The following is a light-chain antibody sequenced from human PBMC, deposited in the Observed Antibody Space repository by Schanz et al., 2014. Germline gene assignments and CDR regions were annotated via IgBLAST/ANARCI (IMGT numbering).Light chain of an antibody. CDR3: HSSYLNSPGV. Sequence: NFMLTQPHSVSESPGQTVVISCTRNSGSIASDFVQWYQQRPGSAPSVVIHGNDERPSGVPDRFSGSIDRSSNSASLTISELRSEDEADYFCHSSYLNSPGVFGGGTKLTVL. J-gene: IGLJ2*01. V-gene: IGLV6-57*04. CDR1: SGSIASDF. CDR2: GND.